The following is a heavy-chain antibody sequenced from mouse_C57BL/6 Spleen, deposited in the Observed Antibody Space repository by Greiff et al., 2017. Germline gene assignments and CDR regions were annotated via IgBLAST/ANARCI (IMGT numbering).Heavy chain of an antibody. J-gene: IGHJ2*01. V-gene: IGHV1-69*01. CDR2: IDPSDSYT. Sequence: QVQLQQPGAELVMPGASVKLSCKASGYTFTSYWMHWVKQRPGQGLEWIGEIDPSDSYTNYNQKFKGKSTLTVDKSSSTAYMQLSSLTSEDSAVYYCARWGVTTYFDYWGQGTTLTVSS. CDR1: GYTFTSYW. CDR3: ARWGVTTYFDY. D-gene: IGHD2-2*01.